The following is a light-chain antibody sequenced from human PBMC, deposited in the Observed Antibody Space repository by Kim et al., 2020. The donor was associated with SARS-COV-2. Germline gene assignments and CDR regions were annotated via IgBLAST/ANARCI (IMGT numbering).Light chain of an antibody. J-gene: IGKJ1*01. CDR3: QQFSIYPRT. V-gene: IGKV1-9*01. Sequence: SASVGDRVTIPCRASQGISNSVVWYQQNPGEAPKVLIYGASTLQRGVPSRFSGSGSGTQFTLTISSLQPEDFATYFCQQFSIYPRTFGQGTKVDIK. CDR2: GAS. CDR1: QGISNS.